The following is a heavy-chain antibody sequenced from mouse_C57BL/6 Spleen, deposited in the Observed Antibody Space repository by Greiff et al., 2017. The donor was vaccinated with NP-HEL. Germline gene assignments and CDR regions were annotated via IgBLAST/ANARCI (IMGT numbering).Heavy chain of an antibody. Sequence: DVKVVESGGGLVKPGGSLKLSCAASGFTFSDYGMHWVRQAPEKGLEWVAYISSGSSTIYYADTVKGRFTISRDNAKNTLFLQMTSLRSEDTAMYYLARRYYGSSWAMDYWGQGTSVTVSS. CDR1: GFTFSDYG. CDR3: ARRYYGSSWAMDY. CDR2: ISSGSSTI. J-gene: IGHJ4*01. D-gene: IGHD1-1*01. V-gene: IGHV5-17*01.